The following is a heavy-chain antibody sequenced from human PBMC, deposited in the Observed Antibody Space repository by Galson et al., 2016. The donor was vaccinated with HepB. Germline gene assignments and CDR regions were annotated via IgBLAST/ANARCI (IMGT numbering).Heavy chain of an antibody. Sequence: SETLSLTCTVSGDSVTSSSYSWGWIRQPPGKGLEWIGNIYYSGSTYYNPSLKSRVTVSIDTSKNQFSLELTSVTAADTAVYYYVRLFSGDRARVADYWGRGTLVTVST. CDR2: IYYSGST. D-gene: IGHD5-12*01. CDR3: VRLFSGDRARVADY. J-gene: IGHJ4*02. CDR1: GDSVTSSSYS. V-gene: IGHV4-39*01.